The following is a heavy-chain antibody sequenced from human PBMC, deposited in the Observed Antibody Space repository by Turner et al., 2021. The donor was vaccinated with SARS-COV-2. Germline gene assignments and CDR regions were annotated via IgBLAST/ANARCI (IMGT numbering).Heavy chain of an antibody. V-gene: IGHV4-59*01. Sequence: QVQLQESGPGLVKPSATLSLTCNVSGASNSGSCWSWVRQPSGKGLEGSGYIHFSGTTNDNPSLRSRVTRSLETSKSKFSLHLRSVTAADTAVYYCTRELGYCSDGSCRFEYDYWGQGTLVTVSS. D-gene: IGHD2-15*01. CDR3: TRELGYCSDGSCRFEYDY. CDR1: GASNSGSC. CDR2: IHFSGTT. J-gene: IGHJ4*02.